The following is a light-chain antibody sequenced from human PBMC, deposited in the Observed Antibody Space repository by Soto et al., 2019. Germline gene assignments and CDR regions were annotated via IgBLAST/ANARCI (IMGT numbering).Light chain of an antibody. CDR2: EDD. Sequence: NFMLTQPHSVSGSPGKTVTISCTRSSGRIASNYVQWYQQRPGSVPTIVIYEDDQRLSGGPDRFSGSVDSSSNSASLIISGLKSEDEADYYCQSYDSAAFVVFGGGTKVTVL. J-gene: IGLJ2*01. CDR1: SGRIASNY. CDR3: QSYDSAAFVV. V-gene: IGLV6-57*04.